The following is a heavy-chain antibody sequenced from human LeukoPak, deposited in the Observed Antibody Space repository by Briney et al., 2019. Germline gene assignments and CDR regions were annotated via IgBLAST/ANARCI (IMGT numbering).Heavy chain of an antibody. CDR2: IHYSGST. CDR1: GGPIRSYY. J-gene: IGHJ4*02. Sequence: SETLSLTCTVSGGPIRSYYWSWIRQPPGKGLEWIGYIHYSGSTNYNPSLQSRVTISVDTSKNQFSVKLSSVTAADTAVYYCARAPYSSSWMYFDYWGQGALVTVSS. CDR3: ARAPYSSSWMYFDY. V-gene: IGHV4-59*01. D-gene: IGHD6-13*01.